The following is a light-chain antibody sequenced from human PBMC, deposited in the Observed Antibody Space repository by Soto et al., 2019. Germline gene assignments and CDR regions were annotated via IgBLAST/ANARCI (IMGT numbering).Light chain of an antibody. V-gene: IGKV3-11*01. CDR3: QQRSNWPPRLT. J-gene: IGKJ4*01. CDR1: QSVSSY. CDR2: DAS. Sequence: EIVLTQSPATLSLSPGERATLSCRASQSVSSYLAWYQQKPGQAPRLLIYDASNRATGIPAKFSGSGSGTDFTLTISSLEPEDFAVYYCQQRSNWPPRLTFGGGTKVDIK.